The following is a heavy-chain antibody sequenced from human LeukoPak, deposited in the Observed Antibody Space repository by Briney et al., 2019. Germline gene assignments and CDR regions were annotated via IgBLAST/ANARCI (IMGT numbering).Heavy chain of an antibody. V-gene: IGHV3-23*01. CDR1: GFTFSSYS. Sequence: PGGSLRLSCAASGFTFSSYSMNWVRQAPGKGLEWVSGISGSGRSTYYADSVKGRFTISRDNSKNTLYLQMNSLRAEDTAVYYCAKSWYDYFDYWGQGTLVTVSS. CDR3: AKSWYDYFDY. CDR2: ISGSGRST. D-gene: IGHD6-13*01. J-gene: IGHJ4*02.